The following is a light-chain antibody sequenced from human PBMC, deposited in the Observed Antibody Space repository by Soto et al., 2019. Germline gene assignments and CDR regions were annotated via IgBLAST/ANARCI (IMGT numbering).Light chain of an antibody. CDR1: QSVTSTY. V-gene: IGKV3-20*01. J-gene: IGKJ5*01. CDR2: GAS. Sequence: EIVLTQSPGTPSFSPGERSPLSCRASQSVTSTYLAWYQQKPGXAPXXLIYGASSRAIGIPDRFSGSVSGSEFILTINRLDPEDFAVYYCQQYGSSHTFGQGTRLEIK. CDR3: QQYGSSHT.